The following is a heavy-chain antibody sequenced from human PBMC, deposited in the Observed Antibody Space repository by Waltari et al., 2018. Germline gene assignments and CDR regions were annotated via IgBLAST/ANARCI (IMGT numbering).Heavy chain of an antibody. CDR1: GFLLGPHW. Sequence: VQLVESGGGVIQSGGSLSRSCAASGFLLGPHWMRWVRQAPGKGLEWLANIKQDGTEKIYVNSVKGRFTILRDNAKNSLFLQMNSLRADDTGVYYCARILCDGSKCYNGLDVWGQGTAVTVSS. D-gene: IGHD3-10*01. CDR3: ARILCDGSKCYNGLDV. CDR2: IKQDGTEK. V-gene: IGHV3-7*01. J-gene: IGHJ6*02.